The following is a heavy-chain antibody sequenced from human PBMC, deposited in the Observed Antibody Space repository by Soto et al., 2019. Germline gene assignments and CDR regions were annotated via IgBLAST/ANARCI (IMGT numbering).Heavy chain of an antibody. J-gene: IGHJ4*02. CDR2: IYYSGST. CDR3: ARGDILTGYYYFGY. V-gene: IGHV4-59*01. CDR1: GGSISSYY. D-gene: IGHD3-9*01. Sequence: SETLSLTCTVSGGSISSYYWSWIRQPPGKGLEWIGYIYYSGSTNYNPSLKSRVTISVDTSKNQFSLKLSSVTAADTAVYCCARGDILTGYYYFGYWGQGSLVTVSS.